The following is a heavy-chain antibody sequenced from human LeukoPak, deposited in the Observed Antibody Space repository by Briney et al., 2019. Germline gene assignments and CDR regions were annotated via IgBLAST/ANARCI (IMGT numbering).Heavy chain of an antibody. Sequence: SVKVSCKAVDSFSIYGISWVRQAPGQGLEWMGGIIPISGAAEYAQKFQGRVTITADKSTSTAYMELSSLRSEDTAVYYCAINSWGIAAAGTGYWGQGTLVTVSS. CDR1: DSFSIYG. D-gene: IGHD6-13*01. CDR2: IIPISGAA. J-gene: IGHJ4*02. CDR3: AINSWGIAAAGTGY. V-gene: IGHV1-69*06.